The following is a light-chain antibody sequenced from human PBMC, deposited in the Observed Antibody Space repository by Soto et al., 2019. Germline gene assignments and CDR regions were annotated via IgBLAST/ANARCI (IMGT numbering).Light chain of an antibody. V-gene: IGKV3-20*01. CDR3: QHYVNSPRT. CDR1: QSIYGNY. J-gene: IGKJ1*01. Sequence: EIVLTQSPGTPSLSPGERATLSCRASQSIYGNYLAWYQQKPGQAPRLLIYGASIRLTGIPDRFSGSGSGTDLTLTISRLEPEDFAVYYCQHYVNSPRTFGQGTKAEIK. CDR2: GAS.